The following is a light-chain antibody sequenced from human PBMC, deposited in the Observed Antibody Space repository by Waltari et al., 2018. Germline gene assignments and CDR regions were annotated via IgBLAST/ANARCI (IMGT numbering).Light chain of an antibody. CDR1: QSITTF. V-gene: IGKV1-39*01. CDR2: ASS. CDR3: QQSYSTPS. J-gene: IGKJ4*01. Sequence: DIQMTQSPSSLSASVGDRVTITCRASQSITTFLNWYQQRPCKAPKLLIYASSSLQSGVPSRLSGSGSGTDFTLTISSLQPEDFATYYCQQSYSTPSFGGGTKVEI.